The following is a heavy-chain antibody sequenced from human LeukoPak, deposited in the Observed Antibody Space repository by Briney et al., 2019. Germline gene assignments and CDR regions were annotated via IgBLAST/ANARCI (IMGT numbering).Heavy chain of an antibody. CDR1: GFTFSSYA. Sequence: GGSLRLSCAASGFTFSSYAMSWVRQAPGKGLEWVSVISGSGGSTYYADSVKGRFTISRDNSKNTLYLQMNSLRAEDTAVYYCAKDGVVVPAAEFDYWGQGTLVTVSS. J-gene: IGHJ4*02. CDR3: AKDGVVVPAAEFDY. CDR2: ISGSGGST. V-gene: IGHV3-23*01. D-gene: IGHD2-2*01.